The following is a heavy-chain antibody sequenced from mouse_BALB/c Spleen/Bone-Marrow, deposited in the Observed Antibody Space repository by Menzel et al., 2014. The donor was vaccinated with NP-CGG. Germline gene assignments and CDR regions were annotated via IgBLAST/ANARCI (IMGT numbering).Heavy chain of an antibody. D-gene: IGHD3-1*01. CDR3: ARWGYLDY. CDR2: IDPSDSYI. V-gene: IGHV1-69*02. Sequence: QVQLQQSGAEFAKPGASVRLSCKASGYTFTRFYIHWVKQRPGQDLEWIGEIDPSDSYINYNQKFKGKATLTVDKSSSTAYMQLSSQTSEDSALYYCARWGYLDYWGQGTTLTVSS. J-gene: IGHJ2*01. CDR1: GYTFTRFY.